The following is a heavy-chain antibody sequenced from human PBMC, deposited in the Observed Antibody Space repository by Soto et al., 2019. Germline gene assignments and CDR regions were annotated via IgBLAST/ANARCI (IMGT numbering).Heavy chain of an antibody. CDR1: GVTSSTHT. CDR2: IIPLFGTG. Sequence: QVQLEQSGAEVKKPGSSVKVSCKASGVTSSTHTITWVRQAPGQGLEWMGGIIPLFGTGHKAQKFQGRITIIADKSTSTAYMELSSLRSEDTAVYSCASGSAMGADHWGQGTLVTVSS. D-gene: IGHD5-18*01. V-gene: IGHV1-69*06. J-gene: IGHJ5*02. CDR3: ASGSAMGADH.